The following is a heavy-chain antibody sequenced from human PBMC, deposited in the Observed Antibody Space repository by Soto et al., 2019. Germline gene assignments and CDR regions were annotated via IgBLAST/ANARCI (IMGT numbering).Heavy chain of an antibody. CDR3: AGPGYSSQDY. Sequence: QTGGSLRLSCAAPGFTFSSFALSWVRQAPGKGLEWVSAISGSGDGTDYAASVKGRFTISRDNSKNTLYLQMNSLRAEDTAVYYCAGPGYSSQDYWGQGALVTVSS. V-gene: IGHV3-23*01. CDR2: ISGSGDGT. D-gene: IGHD5-18*01. CDR1: GFTFSSFA. J-gene: IGHJ4*02.